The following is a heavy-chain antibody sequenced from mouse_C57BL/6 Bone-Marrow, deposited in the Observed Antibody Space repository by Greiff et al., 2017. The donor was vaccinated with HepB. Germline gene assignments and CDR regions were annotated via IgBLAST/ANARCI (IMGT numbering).Heavy chain of an antibody. CDR1: GYTFTSYW. V-gene: IGHV1-64*01. J-gene: IGHJ1*03. CDR3: SPHYYGSPFDG. CDR2: IHPNSGST. Sequence: QVQLQQPGAELVKPGASVKLSCKASGYTFTSYWMHWVKQRPGQGLEWIGMIHPNSGSTNYNEKFKSKATLTVDKSSSTAYMQLSSLTSEDSAVYYCSPHYYGSPFDGWGTGTTVTVSS. D-gene: IGHD1-1*01.